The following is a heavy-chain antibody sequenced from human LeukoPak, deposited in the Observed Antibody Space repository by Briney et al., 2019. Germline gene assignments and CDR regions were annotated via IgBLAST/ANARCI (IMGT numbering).Heavy chain of an antibody. V-gene: IGHV4-31*03. J-gene: IGHJ4*02. Sequence: SETLSLTCTVSGGSISSGGYYWSWIRQHPGKGLEWIGYIYYSGSTYYNPSLKSRVTISVDTSKNQFSLKLSSVTAADTAVYYCARDPGSSSSSSFDYWGQGTLVTVSS. CDR2: IYYSGST. CDR1: GGSISSGGYY. CDR3: ARDPGSSSSSSFDY. D-gene: IGHD6-6*01.